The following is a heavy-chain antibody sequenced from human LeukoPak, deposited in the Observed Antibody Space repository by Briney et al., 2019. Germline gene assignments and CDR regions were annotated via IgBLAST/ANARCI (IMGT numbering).Heavy chain of an antibody. CDR1: GYSFTNYW. D-gene: IGHD2-2*01. CDR2: IYPGDSDT. CDR3: ATGGGYCSSTSCFAEYFHH. J-gene: IGHJ1*01. Sequence: GESLKISCWGSGYSFTNYWIGWVRQMPGKGLEWMGIIYPGDSDTRYSPSFQGQVTISADKSISTVYLQWSSLKASDTAMYYCATGGGYCSSTSCFAEYFHHWGQSTLVTVSS. V-gene: IGHV5-51*01.